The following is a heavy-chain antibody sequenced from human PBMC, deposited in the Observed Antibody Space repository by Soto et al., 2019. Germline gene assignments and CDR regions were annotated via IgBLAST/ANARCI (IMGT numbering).Heavy chain of an antibody. Sequence: ASVKVSCKASGYTFTGYYMHWLRQAPGQGIEWMGWINPNSCGTNYAQKFQGRVTTTRNTSISTAYMELSRLRSEDTAVYYCANSRFEDAFDIWGQGTMVTVSS. V-gene: IGHV1-2*02. D-gene: IGHD3-16*01. J-gene: IGHJ3*02. CDR3: ANSRFEDAFDI. CDR2: INPNSCGT. CDR1: GYTFTGYY.